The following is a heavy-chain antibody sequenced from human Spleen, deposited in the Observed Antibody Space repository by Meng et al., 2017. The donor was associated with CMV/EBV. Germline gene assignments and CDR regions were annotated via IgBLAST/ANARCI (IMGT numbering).Heavy chain of an antibody. V-gene: IGHV1-2*02. CDR1: GYTFTGYY. D-gene: IGHD2-2*01. CDR2: INPNSGDT. Sequence: ASVKVSCKASGYTFTGYYIHWVRQAPGQGLEWMGWINPNSGDTKYAQKFQGRVTMTRDTSISTAYMELSSLRSDDTAVYYCARGGYCSSSSCYEFDHWGQGARVTVSS. J-gene: IGHJ4*02. CDR3: ARGGYCSSSSCYEFDH.